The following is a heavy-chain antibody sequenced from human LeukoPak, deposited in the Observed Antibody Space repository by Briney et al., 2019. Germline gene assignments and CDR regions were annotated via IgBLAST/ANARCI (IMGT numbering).Heavy chain of an antibody. V-gene: IGHV1-2*02. CDR1: GYTFTGYY. CDR2: INPNSGGT. J-gene: IGHJ4*02. Sequence: GSVKVSCKASGYTFTGYYMHWVRQAPGQGLEWMGWINPNSGGTNYAQKFQGRVTMTRDTSISTAYMELSRLRSDDTAVYYCARVGHSSGWYYFDYWGQGTLVTVSS. CDR3: ARVGHSSGWYYFDY. D-gene: IGHD6-19*01.